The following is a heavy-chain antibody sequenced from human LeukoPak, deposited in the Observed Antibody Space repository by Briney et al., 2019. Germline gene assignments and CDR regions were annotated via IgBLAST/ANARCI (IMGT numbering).Heavy chain of an antibody. CDR3: ARVSSSHYFDY. D-gene: IGHD6-13*01. CDR2: IYYSGST. Sequence: SETLSLTCTVSGGSIGSSAYYWSWIRQPPGKGLEWIGYIYYSGSTNYNPSLKSRVTISVDTSKNQFSLKLSSVTAADTAVYYCARVSSSHYFDYWGQGTLVTVSS. J-gene: IGHJ4*02. CDR1: GGSIGSSAYY. V-gene: IGHV4-61*08.